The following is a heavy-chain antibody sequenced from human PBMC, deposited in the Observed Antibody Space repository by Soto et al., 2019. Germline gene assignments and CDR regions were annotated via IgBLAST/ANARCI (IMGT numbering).Heavy chain of an antibody. CDR2: IYHSVST. D-gene: IGHD5-18*01. J-gene: IGHJ5*02. Sequence: QVHLEESGPRLVKPSGTLSLTCVVSSGSISSNWWSWFRQPPGKGLEWIGEIYHSVSTNYNPSLHSRVTISVDKSRTYFSLDLRAVTAADTAVYYCSSQTYSYAWHHWGQGIQVTVSS. CDR1: SGSISSNW. V-gene: IGHV4-4*02. CDR3: SSQTYSYAWHH.